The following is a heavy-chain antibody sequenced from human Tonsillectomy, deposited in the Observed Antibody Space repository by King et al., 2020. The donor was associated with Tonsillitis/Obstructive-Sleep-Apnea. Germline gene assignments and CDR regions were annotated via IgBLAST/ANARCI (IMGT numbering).Heavy chain of an antibody. V-gene: IGHV3-53*01. CDR2: IFTGGTT. J-gene: IGHJ4*02. Sequence: VQLVESGGGLIQSGGSLRLSCAASGFTVNSNHMSWVRQAPGKGLEWVSLIFTGGTTSYAQSVKGRFTISRDNSNNTLYLQMDSLRPEDTAVYYCAREGNYGDPGFDYWGQGTLVFVSS. D-gene: IGHD4-17*01. CDR3: AREGNYGDPGFDY. CDR1: GFTVNSNH.